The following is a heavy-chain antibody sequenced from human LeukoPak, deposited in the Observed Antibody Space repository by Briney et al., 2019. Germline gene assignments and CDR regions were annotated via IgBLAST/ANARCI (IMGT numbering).Heavy chain of an antibody. CDR3: ANAPGYCSGGSCPYYFDY. CDR1: GFTFSSYA. V-gene: IGHV3-23*01. CDR2: ISGSGGST. Sequence: GGSLRLSCAASGFTFSSYAMSWVRQAPGKGLEWVSAISGSGGSTYYAASVKGRFTISRDNSKNTLYLQMNSLRAEDTAVYYCANAPGYCSGGSCPYYFDYWGQGTLAIVSS. D-gene: IGHD2-15*01. J-gene: IGHJ4*02.